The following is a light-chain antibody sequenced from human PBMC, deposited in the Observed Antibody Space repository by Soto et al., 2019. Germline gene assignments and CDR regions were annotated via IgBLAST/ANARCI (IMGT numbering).Light chain of an antibody. V-gene: IGKV3D-15*01. CDR2: GAS. CDR3: QQYNNWPRT. CDR1: QSVSSN. Sequence: IVMTQSPATLSVSPGERATLYCRASQSVSSNLAWYQQKPGQAPRLLIYGASTRATGITARFSGSGSGTEFTLTISSLQSEDFAVYYCQQYNNWPRTVGQGTQVEIK. J-gene: IGKJ1*01.